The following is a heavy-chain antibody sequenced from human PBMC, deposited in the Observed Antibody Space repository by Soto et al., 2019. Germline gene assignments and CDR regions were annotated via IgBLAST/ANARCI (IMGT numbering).Heavy chain of an antibody. J-gene: IGHJ4*02. D-gene: IGHD4-17*01. CDR2: VIPAFNTS. Sequence: SVKVSCKASGGAFGRYSVSWVRQAPGQGLEWIGGVIPAFNTSNYSLKFQGRVAIFADLSTSTVFMELRSLRSEDTALYYCARGDEMTAVTIFEYWGQGTRVTVSS. CDR1: GGAFGRYS. CDR3: ARGDEMTAVTIFEY. V-gene: IGHV1-69*13.